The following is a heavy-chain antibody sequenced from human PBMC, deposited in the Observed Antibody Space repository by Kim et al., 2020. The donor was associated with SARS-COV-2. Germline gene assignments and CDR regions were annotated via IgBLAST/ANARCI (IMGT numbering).Heavy chain of an antibody. D-gene: IGHD4-17*01. J-gene: IGHJ4*02. V-gene: IGHV4-59*01. CDR3: ARERTVTRDFDY. Sequence: NSTPPLKGRVTISIDTAKSQFSLKLTSVTAADTAVYYWARERTVTRDFDYWGQGTLVTVSS.